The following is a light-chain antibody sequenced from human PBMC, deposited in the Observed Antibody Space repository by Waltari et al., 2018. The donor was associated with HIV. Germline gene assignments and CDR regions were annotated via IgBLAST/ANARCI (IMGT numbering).Light chain of an antibody. Sequence: QSALTQPPSASGSPGQSVTISCTGTSSDVGGYGYVSWYQQHPGKAPKLIISEVNKRPAGVPDRFSGSKSGNTASLTVSGLQAEDEAHYFCSSYAGTDNFVLFGGGTKLTVL. J-gene: IGLJ2*01. CDR2: EVN. CDR1: SSDVGGYGY. CDR3: SSYAGTDNFVL. V-gene: IGLV2-8*01.